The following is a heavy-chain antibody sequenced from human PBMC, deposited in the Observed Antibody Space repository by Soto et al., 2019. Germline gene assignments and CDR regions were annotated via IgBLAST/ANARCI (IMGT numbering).Heavy chain of an antibody. CDR3: SRDRCRPRAIDI. CDR1: GFTFSSYS. Sequence: GGSLRLSCAASGFTFSSYSMNWVRQAPGKGLEWVSYISSSSSTIYYADSVKGRFTISRDNAKNSLYLQMNSLRAEDTAGDYCSRDRCRPRAIDIWGQGTMVTVSS. J-gene: IGHJ3*02. CDR2: ISSSSSTI. D-gene: IGHD2-8*01. V-gene: IGHV3-48*01.